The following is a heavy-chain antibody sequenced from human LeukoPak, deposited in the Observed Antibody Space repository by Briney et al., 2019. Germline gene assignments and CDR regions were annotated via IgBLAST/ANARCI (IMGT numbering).Heavy chain of an antibody. D-gene: IGHD3-22*01. CDR3: AREVSLGSGYFSY. J-gene: IGHJ4*02. CDR2: IYYSGSP. V-gene: IGHV4-59*01. Sequence: PSETLSLTCTVSGGSISSYYWSWIRQPPGKGLEWIGYIYYSGSPNYNPSLKSRVTISVDTSKNQFSLKLSSVTAADTAVYYCAREVSLGSGYFSYWGQGTLVTVSS. CDR1: GGSISSYY.